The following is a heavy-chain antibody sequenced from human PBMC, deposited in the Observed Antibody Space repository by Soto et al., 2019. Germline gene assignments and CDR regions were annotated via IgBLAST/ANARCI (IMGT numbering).Heavy chain of an antibody. D-gene: IGHD3-3*01. J-gene: IGHJ4*02. Sequence: GGSLRLSCAASGFTFSSYGMHWVRQAPGKGLEWVAVISYDGSNKYYADSVKGRFTISRDNSKNTLYLQMNSLRAEDTAVYYCAKGNPSITIFGVVSDYWGQGTLVTVSS. CDR2: ISYDGSNK. V-gene: IGHV3-30*18. CDR3: AKGNPSITIFGVVSDY. CDR1: GFTFSSYG.